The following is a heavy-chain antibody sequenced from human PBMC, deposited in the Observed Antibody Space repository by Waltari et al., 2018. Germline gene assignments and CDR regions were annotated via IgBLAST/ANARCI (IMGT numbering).Heavy chain of an antibody. CDR3: AKVEGGIVTRYYALDI. J-gene: IGHJ3*02. CDR1: GFPVGKSV. CDR2: ISGSSSST. D-gene: IGHD3-16*02. V-gene: IGHV3-23*01. Sequence: EVQLLESGGGLVQPGGSLRRSCAASGFPVGKSVLSWVRQAPGKGVEWIAGISGSSSSTYDADSVKGRFTISRDNSKNTLYLQMNSLRVEDTAVYFCAKVEGGIVTRYYALDIWGQGTMVTVSS.